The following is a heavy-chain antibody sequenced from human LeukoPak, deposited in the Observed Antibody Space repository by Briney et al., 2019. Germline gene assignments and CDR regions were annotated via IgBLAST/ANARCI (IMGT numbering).Heavy chain of an antibody. Sequence: GGSLRLSCAASGFTFSGSAMHWVRQASGKGLEWVGRIRSKANSYATAYAASVKGKFTISRDDSKNTAYLQMDSLKTEDTAVYYCTRLGYNWNYGEDYWGQGTLVTVSS. D-gene: IGHD1-7*01. J-gene: IGHJ4*02. CDR2: IRSKANSYAT. V-gene: IGHV3-73*01. CDR3: TRLGYNWNYGEDY. CDR1: GFTFSGSA.